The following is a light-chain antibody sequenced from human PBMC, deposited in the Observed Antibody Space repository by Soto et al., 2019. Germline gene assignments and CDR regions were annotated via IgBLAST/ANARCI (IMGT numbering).Light chain of an antibody. CDR1: QSVSSN. CDR2: AAS. CDR3: HQYNNWWT. V-gene: IGKV3-15*01. Sequence: EIVMTQSPATLSVSPGERATLSCRASQSVSSNLAWYQQKPGQAPRLLISAASTRATGIPARFSGSGSGTEFTLTLSSLQSEDFAVYYCHQYNNWWTFGQGTKVEIK. J-gene: IGKJ1*01.